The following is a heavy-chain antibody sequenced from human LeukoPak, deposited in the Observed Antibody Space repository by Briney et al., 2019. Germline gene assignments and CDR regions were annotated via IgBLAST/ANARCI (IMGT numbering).Heavy chain of an antibody. CDR2: IIPILAT. CDR1: GGTFSSYA. D-gene: IGHD3-9*01. Sequence: ASVKVSCKASGGTFSSYAISWVRQAPGQGLEWMGRIIPILATTYAPLFEDRLTITADKSTNTVYMELSSLESDDTAVYYCARHPTSFDWLRDWGQGTLVTVSS. V-gene: IGHV1-69*04. J-gene: IGHJ4*02. CDR3: ARHPTSFDWLRD.